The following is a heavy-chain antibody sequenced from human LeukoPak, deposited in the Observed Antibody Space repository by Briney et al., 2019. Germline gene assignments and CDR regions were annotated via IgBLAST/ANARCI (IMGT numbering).Heavy chain of an antibody. J-gene: IGHJ4*02. CDR3: ARGPIVGATLFDY. Sequence: SETLSLTCTVSGVSISSGGYYWSWIRQPPGKGLEWIGYIYHSGSTYYNPSLKSRVTISVDRSKNQFSLKLSSVTAADTAAYYCARGPIVGATLFDYWGQGTLVTVSS. CDR1: GVSISSGGYY. V-gene: IGHV4-30-2*01. CDR2: IYHSGST. D-gene: IGHD1-26*01.